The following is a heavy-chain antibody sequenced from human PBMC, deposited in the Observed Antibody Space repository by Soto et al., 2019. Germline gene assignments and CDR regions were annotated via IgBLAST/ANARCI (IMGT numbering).Heavy chain of an antibody. D-gene: IGHD6-19*01. J-gene: IGHJ4*02. V-gene: IGHV1-8*01. CDR3: ARGQSGYSSGWSPNDY. CDR2: MNPNSGNT. Sequence: QVQLVQSGAEVKKPGASVKVSCKASGYTFTSYEINWVRQATGRGLEWMGWMNPNSGNTGYAQKFQGRVTMTRNTSISTDYMELSRLRSEDTAVYYCARGQSGYSSGWSPNDYWGQGTLVTVSS. CDR1: GYTFTSYE.